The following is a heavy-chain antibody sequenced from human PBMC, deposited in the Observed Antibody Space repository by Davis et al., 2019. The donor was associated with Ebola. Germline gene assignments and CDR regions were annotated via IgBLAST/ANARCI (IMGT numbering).Heavy chain of an antibody. Sequence: PSETLSLTCAASGFTFSRQWMHWVRQAPGRGLVWVSRINGDGSSTTYADSVRGRVTISRDNAKNMVYVQMNSLRAEDTAVYYCATGLVYALESWGQGTLVTVSS. CDR1: GFTFSRQW. J-gene: IGHJ5*02. CDR3: ATGLVYALES. CDR2: INGDGSST. D-gene: IGHD5/OR15-5a*01. V-gene: IGHV3-74*01.